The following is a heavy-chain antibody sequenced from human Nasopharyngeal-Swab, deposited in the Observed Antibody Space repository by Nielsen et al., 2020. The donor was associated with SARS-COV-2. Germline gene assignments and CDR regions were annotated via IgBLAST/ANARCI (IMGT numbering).Heavy chain of an antibody. CDR3: ARDPSGYDSDY. J-gene: IGHJ4*02. Sequence: ASVKVSCKASGYTFTGHYIHWVRQAPGQGLEWMGRINPNSGGTNYAQKFQGRVTMTRDTSISTAYMELSRLRSDDTAVYYCARDPSGYDSDYWGQGTLVTVSS. D-gene: IGHD5-12*01. CDR1: GYTFTGHY. V-gene: IGHV1-2*06. CDR2: INPNSGGT.